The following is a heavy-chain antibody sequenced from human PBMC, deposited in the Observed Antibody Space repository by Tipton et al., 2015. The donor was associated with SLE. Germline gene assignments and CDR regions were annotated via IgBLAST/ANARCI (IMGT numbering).Heavy chain of an antibody. V-gene: IGHV4-61*01. Sequence: TLSLTCTVSGGSISSGSYYWSWIRQPPGRGLEWIGYIYYSGSTNYNPSLESRVTISVDTSKNQFSLRLTSVTAADTAVYYCARSPVIVVVPASYYYYYYYMDVWGKGTTVTVSS. D-gene: IGHD2-2*01. CDR3: ARSPVIVVVPASYYYYYYYMDV. CDR2: IYYSGST. CDR1: GGSISSGSYY. J-gene: IGHJ6*03.